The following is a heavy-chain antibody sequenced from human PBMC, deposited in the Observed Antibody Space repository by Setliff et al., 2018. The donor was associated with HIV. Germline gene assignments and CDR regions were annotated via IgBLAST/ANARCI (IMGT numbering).Heavy chain of an antibody. CDR2: ISGSGDTI. CDR1: GFRFSDYT. J-gene: IGHJ4*02. D-gene: IGHD2-21*02. V-gene: IGHV3-23*01. CDR3: ASAGGGNSGTRWFDY. Sequence: GGSLRLSCAPSGFRFSDYTMTWVRQAPGKGLECVSGISGSGDTIYYADSVKGRFTISRDNSKNILSLQMNSLRAEDTAVYYCASAGGGNSGTRWFDYWGQGALVTVSS.